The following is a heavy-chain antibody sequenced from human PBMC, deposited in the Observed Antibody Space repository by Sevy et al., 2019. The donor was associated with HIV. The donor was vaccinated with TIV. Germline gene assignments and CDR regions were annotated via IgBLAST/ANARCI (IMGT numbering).Heavy chain of an antibody. J-gene: IGHJ4*02. CDR3: ATTKDYYESSGSPFDH. D-gene: IGHD3-22*01. CDR1: GYTLTKLS. Sequence: ASVKVSCKVSGYTLTKLSMHWVRQAPGKGLEWMGSFDPEDGETFYEQKFQGRITMTEDTSTDTAYMELSSLRSEDTAVYYCATTKDYYESSGSPFDHRGQGTLVTVSS. V-gene: IGHV1-24*01. CDR2: FDPEDGET.